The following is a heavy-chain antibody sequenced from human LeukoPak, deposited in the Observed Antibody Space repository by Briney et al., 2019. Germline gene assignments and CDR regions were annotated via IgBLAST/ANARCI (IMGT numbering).Heavy chain of an antibody. CDR3: ARGRSYNYYDSSGYSRGY. V-gene: IGHV4-34*01. J-gene: IGHJ4*02. D-gene: IGHD3-22*01. Sequence: PSETLSLTCAVYGGSFSGYYWSWIRRPPGKGLEWIGEINHSGSTNYNPSLKSRVTISVDTSKNQFSLKLSSVTAADTAVYYCARGRSYNYYDSSGYSRGYWGQGTLVTVSS. CDR2: INHSGST. CDR1: GGSFSGYY.